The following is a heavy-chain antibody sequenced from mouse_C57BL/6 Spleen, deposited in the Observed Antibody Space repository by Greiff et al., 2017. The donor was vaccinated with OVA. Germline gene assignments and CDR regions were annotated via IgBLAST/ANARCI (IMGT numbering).Heavy chain of an antibody. V-gene: IGHV5-4*03. CDR1: GFTFSSYA. D-gene: IGHD4-1*01. CDR2: ISDGGSYT. CDR3: ARGGRTGTRYWYFDV. Sequence: EVKVVESGGGLVKPGGSLKLSCAASGFTFSSYAMSWVRQTPEKRLEWVATISDGGSYTYYPDNVKGRFTISRDNAKNNLYLQMSHLKSEDTAMYYCARGGRTGTRYWYFDVWGTGTTVTVSS. J-gene: IGHJ1*03.